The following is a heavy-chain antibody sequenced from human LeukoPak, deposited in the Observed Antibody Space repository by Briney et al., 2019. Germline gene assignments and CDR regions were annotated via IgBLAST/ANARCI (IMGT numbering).Heavy chain of an antibody. V-gene: IGHV4-34*01. Sequence: SETLSLTSAVYGGSFSGYYWSWIRQPPGKGLEWIGEINHSGSTNYNPSLKSRVTISVDTSKNQFSLKLSSVTAADTAVYYCARADVLLWFGESLTDYGMDVWGQGTTVTVSS. CDR1: GGSFSGYY. CDR2: INHSGST. CDR3: ARADVLLWFGESLTDYGMDV. D-gene: IGHD3-10*01. J-gene: IGHJ6*02.